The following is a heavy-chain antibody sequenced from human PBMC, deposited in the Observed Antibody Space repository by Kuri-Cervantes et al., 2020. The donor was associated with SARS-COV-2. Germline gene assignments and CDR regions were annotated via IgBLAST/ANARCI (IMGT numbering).Heavy chain of an antibody. J-gene: IGHJ3*02. CDR3: ARVNDVIAARLHDAFDI. CDR1: GFTFSSYA. CDR2: ISYDGSNK. D-gene: IGHD6-6*01. Sequence: GGSLRLSCAASGFTFSSYAMHWVRQAPGKGLEWVAVISYDGSNKCYADSVKGRFTISRDNSKNTLYLQMNSLRAEDTAVYYCARVNDVIAARLHDAFDIWGQGTMVTVSS. V-gene: IGHV3-30-3*01.